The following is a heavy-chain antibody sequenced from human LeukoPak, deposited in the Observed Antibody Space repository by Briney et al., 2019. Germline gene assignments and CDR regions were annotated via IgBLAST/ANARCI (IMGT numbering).Heavy chain of an antibody. D-gene: IGHD3-10*01. CDR1: GASISSYY. J-gene: IGHJ5*02. V-gene: IGHV4-59*12. CDR3: ARDSGTTGEVKFDP. Sequence: PSETLSLTCTVSGASISSYYWSWIRQPPGKGLEWIGYIYYSGSTNYNPSLKSRLTMSVDTSKNQFSLKLSSMTAADTAIYYCARDSGTTGEVKFDPWGQGILVTVSS. CDR2: IYYSGST.